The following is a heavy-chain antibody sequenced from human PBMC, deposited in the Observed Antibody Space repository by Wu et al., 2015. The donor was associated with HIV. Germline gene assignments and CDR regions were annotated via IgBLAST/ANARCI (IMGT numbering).Heavy chain of an antibody. CDR2: INPNSGGS. D-gene: IGHD1-26*01. CDR3: TKDYGIVGSTLPEYFQH. Sequence: QVQLMQSGAEVMKPGASVKVSCKTSGYTFTDNYIHWVRQAPGQGLEWMGWINPNSGGSKSPQKFQGRVTMTRDTSVSTVYLELTRLKFDDTAIYYCTKDYGIVGSTLPEYFQHWGQGTLVTVSS. CDR1: GYTFTDNY. J-gene: IGHJ1*01. V-gene: IGHV1-2*02.